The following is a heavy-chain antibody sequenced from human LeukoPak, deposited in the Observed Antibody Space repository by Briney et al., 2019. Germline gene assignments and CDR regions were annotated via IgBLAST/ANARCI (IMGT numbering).Heavy chain of an antibody. CDR2: INPNSGGT. CDR1: GYTFTGYY. J-gene: IGHJ4*02. CDR3: ARDPKDDTSGYCYFDY. D-gene: IGHD3-22*01. Sequence: ASVKVSCKASGYTFTGYYMHWVRQAPGQGLEWMGWINPNSGGTNYAQKFQGRVTMTRDTSISTAYMELSRLRSDDAAVYYCARDPKDDTSGYCYFDYWGQGTLVTVSS. V-gene: IGHV1-2*02.